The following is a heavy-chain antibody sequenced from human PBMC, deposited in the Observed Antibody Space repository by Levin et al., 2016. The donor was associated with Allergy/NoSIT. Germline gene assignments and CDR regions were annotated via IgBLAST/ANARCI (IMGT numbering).Heavy chain of an antibody. CDR1: ENTFIRNY. D-gene: IGHD3-10*01. CDR3: ARSRSGSSKDAFDM. J-gene: IGHJ3*02. V-gene: IGHV1-2*02. Sequence: ASVKVSCKASENTFIRNYIHWVRQAPGQGLEWMGWINPNSGGTNFAQKFQGRVTMTRDTSINTAYMELSSLRSDDTAVYYCARSRSGSSKDAFDMWGQGTMVTVSS. CDR2: INPNSGGT.